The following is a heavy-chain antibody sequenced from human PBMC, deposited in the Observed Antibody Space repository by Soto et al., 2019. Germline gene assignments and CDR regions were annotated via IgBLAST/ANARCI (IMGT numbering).Heavy chain of an antibody. D-gene: IGHD3-16*01. CDR3: AKDLKYGYVYNPFNI. Sequence: PGGSLRLSCAASGFTFSSYAMSWVRQAPGKGLEWVSAISGSGGSTYYADSVKGRFTISRDNSKNTLYLQMNSLRAEDTAVYYCAKDLKYGYVYNPFNIGGQGKRVTVPS. CDR1: GFTFSSYA. V-gene: IGHV3-23*01. J-gene: IGHJ3*02. CDR2: ISGSGGST.